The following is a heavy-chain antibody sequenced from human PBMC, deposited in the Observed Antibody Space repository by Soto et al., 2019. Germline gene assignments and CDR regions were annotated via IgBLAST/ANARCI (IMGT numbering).Heavy chain of an antibody. V-gene: IGHV1-8*01. Sequence: QVQLVQSGAEVTKPGASVKVSCKASGYTFTSYDINWVRQATGQGLEWMGWMSPNSGATGYAQKFQGRVTMTRDTAISTAYMELSNLRSEETAIYCCARGVDAGVDVWGQGTTVTVSS. D-gene: IGHD2-8*01. CDR3: ARGVDAGVDV. J-gene: IGHJ6*02. CDR2: MSPNSGAT. CDR1: GYTFTSYD.